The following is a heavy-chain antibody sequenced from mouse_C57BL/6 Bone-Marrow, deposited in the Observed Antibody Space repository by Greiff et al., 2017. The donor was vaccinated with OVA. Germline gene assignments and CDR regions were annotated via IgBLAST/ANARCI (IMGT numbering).Heavy chain of an antibody. J-gene: IGHJ3*01. V-gene: IGHV14-4*01. CDR1: GFNIKDDY. Sequence: VQLQQSGAELVRPGASVKLSCTASGFNIKDDYMHWVKQRPEQGLEWIGWIDPENGDTEYASKFQGEAPITADTSSNTAYLQLSSLTSEDTAVYYCTTLLITTGEFAYWGQGTLVTVSA. CDR3: TTLLITTGEFAY. CDR2: IDPENGDT. D-gene: IGHD1-1*01.